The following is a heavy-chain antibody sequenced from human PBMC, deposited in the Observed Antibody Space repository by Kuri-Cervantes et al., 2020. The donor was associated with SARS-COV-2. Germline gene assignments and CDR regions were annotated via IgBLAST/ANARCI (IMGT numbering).Heavy chain of an antibody. D-gene: IGHD6-6*01. Sequence: GGSLRLSCAASGFTFSSYSMNWVRQAPGKGLEWVSSISSSSSYIYYADSVKGRFTISRDNAKNSLYLQMNSLTAEDTAVYYCARGGLGGQLVDGMDVWGQGTTVTVSS. V-gene: IGHV3-21*01. CDR1: GFTFSSYS. CDR2: ISSSSSYI. J-gene: IGHJ6*02. CDR3: ARGGLGGQLVDGMDV.